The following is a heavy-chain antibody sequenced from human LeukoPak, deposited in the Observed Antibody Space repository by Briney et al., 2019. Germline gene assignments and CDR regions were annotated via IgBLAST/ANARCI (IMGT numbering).Heavy chain of an antibody. J-gene: IGHJ6*02. D-gene: IGHD3-22*01. CDR1: GGTFSSYA. V-gene: IGHV1-69*13. Sequence: SVKVSCKASGGTFSSYAISWVRQAPGQGLEWMGGIIPIFGTANYAQKFQGRVTITADESTSTAYMELSSLRSEDTAVYYCARGGYYYDSSGYLSNGMDVWGQGTTVTVSS. CDR2: IIPIFGTA. CDR3: ARGGYYYDSSGYLSNGMDV.